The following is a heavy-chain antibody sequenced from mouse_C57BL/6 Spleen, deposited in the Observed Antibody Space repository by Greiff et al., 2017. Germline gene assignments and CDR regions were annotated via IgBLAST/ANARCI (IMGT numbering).Heavy chain of an antibody. J-gene: IGHJ1*03. CDR3: ARGLGQSTPYWYFDV. CDR1: GYTFTGYW. D-gene: IGHD3-1*01. Sequence: QVQLKQSGAELMKPGASVKLSCKATGYTFTGYWIEWVKQRPGHGLEWIGEILPGRGSTNYNEKFKGKATFTADTSSNTAYMQRSSLTTEDSAISYGARGLGQSTPYWYFDVWCTGTTVTVSS. V-gene: IGHV1-9*01. CDR2: ILPGRGST.